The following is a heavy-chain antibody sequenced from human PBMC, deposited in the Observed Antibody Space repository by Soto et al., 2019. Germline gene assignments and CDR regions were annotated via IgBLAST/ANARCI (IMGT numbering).Heavy chain of an antibody. CDR2: FLASGGNT. Sequence: ASVKVSCKASGYSFFSYYIHWVRPAPGQGLEWMGRFLASGGNTDYAQRFRARVSMTRDTSSRNTVSLELTSLTSDDTAVYYWARGGATIFGVIDAWGQGTRVTVSS. CDR1: GYSFFSYY. J-gene: IGHJ5*02. V-gene: IGHV1-46*01. D-gene: IGHD3-3*02. CDR3: ARGGATIFGVIDA.